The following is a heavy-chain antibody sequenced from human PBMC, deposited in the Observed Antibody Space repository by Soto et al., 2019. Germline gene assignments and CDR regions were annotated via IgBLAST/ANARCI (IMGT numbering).Heavy chain of an antibody. CDR1: GFTFSSYG. V-gene: IGHV3-30*18. CDR2: ISYDGSNK. CDR3: AKGEWRLGFDY. J-gene: IGHJ4*02. Sequence: PVGSLRLSCAASGFTFSSYGMHWVRQAPGKGLEWVAVISYDGSNKYYADSVKGRFTISRDNSKNTLYLQMNSLRAEDTAVYYCAKGEWRLGFDYWGQGTLVTVSS. D-gene: IGHD6-25*01.